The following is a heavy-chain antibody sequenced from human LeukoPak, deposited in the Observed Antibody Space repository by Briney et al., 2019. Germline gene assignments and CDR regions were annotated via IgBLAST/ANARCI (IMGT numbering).Heavy chain of an antibody. Sequence: PGGSLRLSCAASGFTFSSYAMSWVRQAPGKGLERVSYISSSGSTIYYGDSVKGRFTISRDNAKNSLYLQMNSLRAEDTAVYYCARDYFGAGILDYWGQGTLVSVSS. CDR3: ARDYFGAGILDY. CDR2: ISSSGSTI. CDR1: GFTFSSYA. V-gene: IGHV3-48*03. J-gene: IGHJ4*02. D-gene: IGHD3-10*01.